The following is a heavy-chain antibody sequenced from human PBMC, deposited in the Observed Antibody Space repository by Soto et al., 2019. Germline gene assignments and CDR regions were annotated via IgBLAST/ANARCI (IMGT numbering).Heavy chain of an antibody. J-gene: IGHJ4*02. Sequence: QVQLVQSGAEVKKPGASVKVSCKASGYTFTNYGFTWVRQAPGQGLAWMGWISAYNGNTNYAQKLQGRVTMTTDTSTSTAYMELRSLTSDDTAVYYCARYLYYYGSGTYSGGYWGQGTLVTVSS. V-gene: IGHV1-18*01. D-gene: IGHD3-10*01. CDR1: GYTFTNYG. CDR3: ARYLYYYGSGTYSGGY. CDR2: ISAYNGNT.